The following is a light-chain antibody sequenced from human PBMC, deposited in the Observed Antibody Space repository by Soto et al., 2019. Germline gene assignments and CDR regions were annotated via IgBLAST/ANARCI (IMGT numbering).Light chain of an antibody. J-gene: IGKJ5*01. CDR2: DAS. V-gene: IGKV3-11*01. CDR3: QQRSNWTG. CDR1: QRVSSY. Sequence: EIVLTQSPATLSLSPGERATLSCRASQRVSSYLAWYQQKPGQAPRLLIYDASNRATGIPARFSGSGSGTDFTLTLSSLEPEDFAVYYCQQRSNWTGFGQGTRLEIK.